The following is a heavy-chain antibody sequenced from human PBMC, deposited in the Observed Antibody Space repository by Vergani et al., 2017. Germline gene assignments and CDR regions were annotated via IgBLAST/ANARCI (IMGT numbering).Heavy chain of an antibody. CDR2: IYSGGST. CDR1: GFTVSSNY. V-gene: IGHV3-53*01. D-gene: IGHD3-22*01. J-gene: IGHJ4*02. Sequence: EVQLVESGGGLIQPGGSLRLSCAASGFTVSSNYMSWVRQAPGKGLEWVSVIYSGGSTYYADSVKGRFTSSRDNSKNTLDLQLNSLRAEDTAVYYCASNHYYDSSGYYYGGDYWGQGTLVTVSS. CDR3: ASNHYYDSSGYYYGGDY.